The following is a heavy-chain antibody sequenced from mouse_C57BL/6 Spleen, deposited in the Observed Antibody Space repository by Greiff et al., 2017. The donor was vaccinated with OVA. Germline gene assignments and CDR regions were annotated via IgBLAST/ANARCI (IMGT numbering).Heavy chain of an antibody. CDR2: IWSDGST. CDR3: ASTYDYDYYAMDY. V-gene: IGHV2-6*03. D-gene: IGHD2-4*01. Sequence: VQLQESGPGLVAPSQSLSITCTVSGFSLTSYGVHWVRQPPGKGLEWLVVIWSDGSTTYNSALKSRLSISKDNSKSQVFLKMNSLQTDDTAMYYCASTYDYDYYAMDYWGQGTSVTVSS. J-gene: IGHJ4*01. CDR1: GFSLTSYG.